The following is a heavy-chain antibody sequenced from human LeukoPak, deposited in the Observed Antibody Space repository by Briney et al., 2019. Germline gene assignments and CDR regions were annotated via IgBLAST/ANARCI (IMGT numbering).Heavy chain of an antibody. Sequence: SETLSLTCTVSGGSISGGCYLWRWIRQHPGKGVEWSGYIYYSGSTYYNPSRKSRVKISVDTSKTQFSLKLSSVTAAETAVYYCARGGSRGWTGSYWGEGTLVTAS. CDR2: IYYSGST. CDR3: ARGGSRGWTGSY. J-gene: IGHJ4*02. D-gene: IGHD6-19*01. CDR1: GGSISGGCYL. V-gene: IGHV4-31*03.